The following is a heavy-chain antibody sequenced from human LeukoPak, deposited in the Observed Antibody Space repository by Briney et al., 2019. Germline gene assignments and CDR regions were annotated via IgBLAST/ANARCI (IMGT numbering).Heavy chain of an antibody. J-gene: IGHJ4*03. Sequence: GGSLRLSCAASGFSFSNYAMTWVRQPPGKGLECVSCITGSGSRTYYADSVKGRFTISRDSSKNTLFLQMNSLRADDTAVYSCAARPVADNPAPFDYWGQGTMVTVSS. CDR2: ITGSGSRT. CDR1: GFSFSNYA. V-gene: IGHV3-23*01. CDR3: AARPVADNPAPFDY. D-gene: IGHD6-19*01.